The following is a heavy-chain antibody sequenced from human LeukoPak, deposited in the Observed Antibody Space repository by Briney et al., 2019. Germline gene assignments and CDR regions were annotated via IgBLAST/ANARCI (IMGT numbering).Heavy chain of an antibody. CDR2: LYGST. CDR3: ARHSFTNGYFDY. D-gene: IGHD1-1*01. CDR1: GGSISTYY. Sequence: SETLSLTCTVSGGSISTYYWSWIRQPPGKGLEWIGYLYGSTHYNPSLKSRVTISGDTSKTQFSLNLSSVTAADTAVYYCARHSFTNGYFDYWGQGTLVTVSS. V-gene: IGHV4-59*08. J-gene: IGHJ4*02.